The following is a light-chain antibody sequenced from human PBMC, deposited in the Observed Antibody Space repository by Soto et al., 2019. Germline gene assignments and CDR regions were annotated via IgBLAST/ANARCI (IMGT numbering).Light chain of an antibody. V-gene: IGKV3-20*01. CDR3: QQYGRSPPGFT. J-gene: IGKJ3*01. Sequence: EIVLTQAAATLSLSPVERATRSCSASQSISSNYLAWYQQKPGQAPRLLIYGASFRATGIPDRFSGSGSGTDFTLTISRLEPEDFGVYYCQQYGRSPPGFTFGPGTKVDIK. CDR1: QSISSNY. CDR2: GAS.